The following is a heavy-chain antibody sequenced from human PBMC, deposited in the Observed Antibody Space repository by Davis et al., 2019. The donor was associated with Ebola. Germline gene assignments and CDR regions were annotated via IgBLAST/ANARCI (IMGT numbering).Heavy chain of an antibody. V-gene: IGHV3-53*01. J-gene: IGHJ4*02. CDR3: ARISSGWSPFDY. D-gene: IGHD6-19*01. CDR2: IYGGGST. CDR1: GFTVSSNY. Sequence: GESLKISCAASGFTVSSNYMSWVRQAPGKGLEWVSVIYGGGSTCYADSVKGRFTISRDNAKNTLYLQMNSLRAEDTAVYYCARISSGWSPFDYWGQGTLVTVSS.